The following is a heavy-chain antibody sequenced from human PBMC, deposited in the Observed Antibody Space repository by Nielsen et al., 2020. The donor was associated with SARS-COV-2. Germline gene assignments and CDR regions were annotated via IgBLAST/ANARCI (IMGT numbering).Heavy chain of an antibody. CDR2: INAGNGNT. J-gene: IGHJ4*02. CDR3: ARITPSSGWDY. V-gene: IGHV1-3*01. CDR1: GYTFTSFA. Sequence: VSVKVSCKTSGYTFTSFAIHWVRQAHGQSLEWMGWINAGNGNTKYSQKFQGRVTMTRDTSANTAYMELSSLSSEDTAVYYCARITPSSGWDYWGQGTLVTVSS. D-gene: IGHD6-19*01.